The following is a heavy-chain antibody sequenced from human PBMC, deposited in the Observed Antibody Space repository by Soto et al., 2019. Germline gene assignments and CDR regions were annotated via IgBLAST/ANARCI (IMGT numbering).Heavy chain of an antibody. V-gene: IGHV1-69*13. CDR1: GGTFRSYA. J-gene: IGHJ4*02. Sequence: GASVKVSCEASGGTFRSYAISWVRQAPGQGLEWMGGIIPIFGTANYAQKFQGRVTITADESTSTAYMELSSLRSEDTAVYYCARGSDQTGTTLSSMDYWGQGTLVTVSS. CDR3: ARGSDQTGTTLSSMDY. D-gene: IGHD1-7*01. CDR2: IIPIFGTA.